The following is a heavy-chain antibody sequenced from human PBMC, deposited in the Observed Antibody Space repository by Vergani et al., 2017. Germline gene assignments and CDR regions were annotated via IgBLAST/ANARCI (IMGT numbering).Heavy chain of an antibody. CDR2: INHSGST. CDR3: ARGGRMVRGVINWCDP. J-gene: IGHJ5*02. CDR1: GGSFSGYY. Sequence: QVQLQQWGAGLLKPSETLSLTCAVYGGSFSGYYWSWIRQPPGKGLEWIGEINHSGSTNYNPSLKSRVTISVDTSKNQFSLKLSSVTAADTAVYYCARGGRMVRGVINWCDPWGQGTLVTVSS. V-gene: IGHV4-34*01. D-gene: IGHD3-10*01.